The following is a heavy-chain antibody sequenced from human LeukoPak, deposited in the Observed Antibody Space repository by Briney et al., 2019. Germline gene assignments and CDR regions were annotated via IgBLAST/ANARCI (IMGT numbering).Heavy chain of an antibody. CDR1: GGSISSGDYY. D-gene: IGHD3-3*01. Sequence: SQTLSLTCTVSGGSISSGDYYWSWIRQPPGKGLEWIGYIYYSGSTNYNPSLKSRVTISVDTSKNQFSLKLSSVTAADTAVYYCARVRGYDFWSGYPDAFDIWGQGTMVTVSS. CDR3: ARVRGYDFWSGYPDAFDI. V-gene: IGHV4-61*08. CDR2: IYYSGST. J-gene: IGHJ3*02.